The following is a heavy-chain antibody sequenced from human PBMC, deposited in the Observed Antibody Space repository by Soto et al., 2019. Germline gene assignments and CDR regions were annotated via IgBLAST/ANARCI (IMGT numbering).Heavy chain of an antibody. J-gene: IGHJ4*02. CDR3: AKDLRITMIVVVRGGIDY. CDR2: ISGSGGST. CDR1: GFTFSSYA. V-gene: IGHV3-23*01. D-gene: IGHD3-22*01. Sequence: EVQLLESGGGLVQPGGSLRLSCAASGFTFSSYAMSWVRQAPGKGLEWVSAISGSGGSTYYADSVKGRFTISRDNPKNTLYLQMNSLRAEDTAVYYCAKDLRITMIVVVRGGIDYWGQGTLVTVSS.